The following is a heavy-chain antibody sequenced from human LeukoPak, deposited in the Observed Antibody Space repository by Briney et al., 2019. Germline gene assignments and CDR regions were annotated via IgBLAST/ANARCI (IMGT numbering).Heavy chain of an antibody. J-gene: IGHJ4*02. CDR3: AREVRSAFDY. CDR1: GGPISSGGYY. Sequence: SETLSLTCTVSGGPISSGGYYWSWIRQHPGKGLEWIGYIYYSGSTYYNPSLKSRVTISVDTSKNQFSLKLSSVTAADTAVYYCAREVRSAFDYWGQGTLVTVSS. V-gene: IGHV4-31*03. CDR2: IYYSGST.